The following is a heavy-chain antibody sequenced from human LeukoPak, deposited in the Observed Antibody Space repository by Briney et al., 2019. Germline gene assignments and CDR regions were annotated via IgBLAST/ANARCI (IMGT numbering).Heavy chain of an antibody. CDR2: ISSSGSTI. CDR3: ALGRVSSCTFDY. Sequence: PGGSLRLSCAASGFTFSAYYMSWVRQAPGKGLEWVSYISSSGSTIYHADSVKGRFTISRDNAKNSLYLQMNSLRAEDTAVYYCALGRVSSCTFDYWGQGTLVTVSS. V-gene: IGHV3-11*01. J-gene: IGHJ4*02. CDR1: GFTFSAYY. D-gene: IGHD2-2*01.